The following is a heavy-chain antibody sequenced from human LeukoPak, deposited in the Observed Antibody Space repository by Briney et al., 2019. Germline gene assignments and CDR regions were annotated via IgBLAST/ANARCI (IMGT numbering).Heavy chain of an antibody. CDR1: GYTLTELS. CDR2: FDPEDGET. V-gene: IGHV1-24*01. CDR3: ATLAARWFSGLCAFDI. Sequence: ASVKVSCKVSGYTLTELSMHWVRQAPGKGLEWMGGFDPEDGETIYAQKFQGRVTMTEDTSTDTAYMELSSLRSEDTAVYYCATLAARWFSGLCAFDIWGQGTMVTVSS. D-gene: IGHD6-6*01. J-gene: IGHJ3*02.